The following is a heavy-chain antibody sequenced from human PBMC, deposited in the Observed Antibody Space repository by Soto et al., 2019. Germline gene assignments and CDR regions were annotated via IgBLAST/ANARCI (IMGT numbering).Heavy chain of an antibody. CDR2: IYNGGRT. V-gene: IGHV4-59*02. J-gene: IGHJ4*02. CDR1: GASVSSYY. CDR3: ARTTGWPGFDF. D-gene: IGHD6-19*01. Sequence: QVQLQESGPGLVKTSETMSLTCTASGASVSSYYWSWIRQPPGKGLEWIGLIYNGGRTNYNPSLKSRVIISVDMSNNQFSLKLTSVTAADTAVYYCARTTGWPGFDFWGQGALVTVSS.